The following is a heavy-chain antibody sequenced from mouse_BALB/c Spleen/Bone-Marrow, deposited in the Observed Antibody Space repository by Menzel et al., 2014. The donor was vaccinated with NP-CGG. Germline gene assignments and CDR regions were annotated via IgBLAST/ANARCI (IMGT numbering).Heavy chain of an antibody. CDR1: GFTFXSYT. V-gene: IGHV5-12-2*01. J-gene: IGHJ2*01. D-gene: IGHD1-1*01. CDR2: ISNGGGST. Sequence: EVQRVESGGGLVQPGGSLKLSCAASGFTFXSYTMSWVRQTPEKRLEWVAYISNGGGSTYYPDTVKGRFTISRDNAKNTLYLQMSSLKSEDTAMYYCARLITTYFDYWGQGTTLTVSS. CDR3: ARLITTYFDY.